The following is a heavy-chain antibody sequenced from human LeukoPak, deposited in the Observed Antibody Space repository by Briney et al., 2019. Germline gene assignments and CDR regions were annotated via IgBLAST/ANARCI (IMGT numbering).Heavy chain of an antibody. V-gene: IGHV3-23*01. CDR3: AEKASSGYYYAFDY. CDR2: ISNSGGST. D-gene: IGHD3-22*01. J-gene: IGHJ4*02. CDR1: GFTFSGYA. Sequence: GGSLRLSCAASGFTFSGYAMSWVRQGPGKGLEWVSAISNSGGSTYYADSVKGRFTISKDNSKNTLYLEMNSLSAEDTAVYYCAEKASSGYYYAFDYWGQGTLVTVSS.